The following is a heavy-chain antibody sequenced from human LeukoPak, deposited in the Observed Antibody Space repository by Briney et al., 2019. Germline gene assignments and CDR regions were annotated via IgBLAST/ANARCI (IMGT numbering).Heavy chain of an antibody. CDR2: IEQDGGEK. Sequence: GGSLRLSCAASGFTFSNYWMSWVRQAPGKGLEWVANIEQDGGEKNYVDSVKGRFTIYRDNARNSLYLQMNSLRAEDTAVYYCARDRGYSTFDYWGQGTLVVVSS. D-gene: IGHD4-23*01. J-gene: IGHJ4*02. V-gene: IGHV3-7*01. CDR3: ARDRGYSTFDY. CDR1: GFTFSNYW.